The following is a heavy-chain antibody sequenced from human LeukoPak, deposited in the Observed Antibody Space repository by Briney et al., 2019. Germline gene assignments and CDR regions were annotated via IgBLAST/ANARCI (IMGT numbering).Heavy chain of an antibody. Sequence: AGGSLRLSCAASGFTFSSYWMNWDRQAPGKGLEWVASINHNGNVNYYVDSVNGRFPISRDNAKNSLYLQMSNLRAEDTAVYFCARGGGLDVWGQGATVTVSS. V-gene: IGHV3-7*03. J-gene: IGHJ6*02. D-gene: IGHD3-16*01. CDR2: INHNGNVN. CDR1: GFTFSSYW. CDR3: ARGGGLDV.